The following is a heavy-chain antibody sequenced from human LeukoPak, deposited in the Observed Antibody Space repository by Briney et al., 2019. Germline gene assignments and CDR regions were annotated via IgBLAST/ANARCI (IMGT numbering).Heavy chain of an antibody. Sequence: GGSLRLSCAASGFTFSNAWMSWVRQAPGKGLEWVGRIKSKTDGGTTDYAAPVKGRFTISRDDSKNTLYLQMNSLKTEDTAVYYCTTDPLRRIVGATWGYWGQGTLVTVSS. V-gene: IGHV3-15*01. D-gene: IGHD1-26*01. CDR1: GFTFSNAW. J-gene: IGHJ4*02. CDR3: TTDPLRRIVGATWGY. CDR2: IKSKTDGGTT.